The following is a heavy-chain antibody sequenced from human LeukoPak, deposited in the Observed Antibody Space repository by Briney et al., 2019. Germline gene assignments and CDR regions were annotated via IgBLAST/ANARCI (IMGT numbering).Heavy chain of an antibody. J-gene: IGHJ4*02. CDR3: AKRGIVIRGVLIIGFHKEAYYFDY. CDR1: GITVSNYA. V-gene: IGHV3-23*01. Sequence: GGSLRLSCVVSGITVSNYAMSWVRQAPGKGLEWVSGISGSAGGTKYADSVKGRFTISRDNSLNTVYLQMNSLRAEDTAVYFCAKRGIVIRGVLIIGFHKEAYYFDYWGQGILVTVSS. D-gene: IGHD3-10*01. CDR2: ISGSAGGT.